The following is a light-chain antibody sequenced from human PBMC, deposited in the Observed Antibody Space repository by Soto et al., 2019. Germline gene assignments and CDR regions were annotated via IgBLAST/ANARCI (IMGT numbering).Light chain of an antibody. CDR3: ISYTSSSTWV. V-gene: IGLV2-14*01. J-gene: IGLJ3*02. CDR1: SSDVGGYNY. Sequence: QSALTQPASVSGSPGQSITISCTGTSSDVGGYNYVSWYQQYPGKAPKLMIYEVSNRPSGVSDRFSGSRSGNTASLTISGLQAEDESDYYCISYTSSSTWVFGGGTKVTVL. CDR2: EVS.